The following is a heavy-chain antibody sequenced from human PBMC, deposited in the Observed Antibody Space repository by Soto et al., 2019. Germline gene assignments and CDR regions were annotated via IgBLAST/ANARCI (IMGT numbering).Heavy chain of an antibody. V-gene: IGHV3-21*01. CDR3: ARDCSGGSCYSQFDY. CDR2: ISSSSSYI. CDR1: GFTFSSYS. Sequence: EVQLVESGGGLVKPGGSLRLSCAASGFTFSSYSMNWVRQAPGKGLEWVSSISSSSSYIYYADSVKGRFTISRDNAKNSLYLQMNSLRAEDTAVYYCARDCSGGSCYSQFDYWGQGTLVTVSS. D-gene: IGHD2-15*01. J-gene: IGHJ4*02.